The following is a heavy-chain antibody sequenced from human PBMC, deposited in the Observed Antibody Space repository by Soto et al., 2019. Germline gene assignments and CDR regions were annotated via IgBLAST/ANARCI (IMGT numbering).Heavy chain of an antibody. CDR1: GGSISSYY. Sequence: LSLTCTVSGGSISSYYWSWIRQPPGKGLEWIGYIYYSGSTNYNPSLKSRVTISVDTSKNQFSLKLSSVTAADTAVYYCARGYYYGSGRPTPGGMDVWGQGTTVTVSS. CDR2: IYYSGST. J-gene: IGHJ6*02. D-gene: IGHD3-10*01. V-gene: IGHV4-59*01. CDR3: ARGYYYGSGRPTPGGMDV.